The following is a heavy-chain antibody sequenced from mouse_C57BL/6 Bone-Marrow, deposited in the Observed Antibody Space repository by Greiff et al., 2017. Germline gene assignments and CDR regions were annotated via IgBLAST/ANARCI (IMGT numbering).Heavy chain of an antibody. V-gene: IGHV1-64*01. J-gene: IGHJ1*03. CDR2: IHPNSGST. D-gene: IGHD1-1*01. Sequence: QVQLQQPGAELVKPGASVKLSCKASGYTFTSYWMHWVKQRPGQGLEWIGMIHPNSGSTNYNEKFKSKATLTVDKSSSTAYMQLSSLTSEDSAVYYCARSGYYGSSWYFDVWGTGTTGTVSS. CDR3: ARSGYYGSSWYFDV. CDR1: GYTFTSYW.